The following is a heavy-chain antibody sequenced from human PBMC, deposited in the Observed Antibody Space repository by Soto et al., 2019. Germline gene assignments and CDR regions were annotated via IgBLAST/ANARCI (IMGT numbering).Heavy chain of an antibody. CDR3: ARALVVVAATSDYGMDV. D-gene: IGHD2-15*01. J-gene: IGHJ6*02. Sequence: PSETLSLTCTVSGGSISSYYWSWIRQPPGKGLDWIGYIYYSGSTNYNPSLKSRVTISVDTAKNQFSLKLSSVTAADTAVYYCARALVVVAATSDYGMDVWGQWTTVTVSS. CDR2: IYYSGST. CDR1: GGSISSYY. V-gene: IGHV4-59*01.